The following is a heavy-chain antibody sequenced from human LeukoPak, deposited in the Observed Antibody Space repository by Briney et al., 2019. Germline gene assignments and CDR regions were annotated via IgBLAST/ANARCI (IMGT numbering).Heavy chain of an antibody. D-gene: IGHD4-11*01. CDR3: AREHDYMTYYFDY. CDR1: GGSISSYY. V-gene: IGHV4-38-2*02. J-gene: IGHJ4*02. CDR2: ISHSGST. Sequence: SETLSLTCTVSGGSISSYYWGWIRQPPGKGLEWIGSISHSGSTYYNPSLKSRLTISVDTSKNQFSLKLSSVTAADTAVYFCAREHDYMTYYFDYWGQGTLVTVSS.